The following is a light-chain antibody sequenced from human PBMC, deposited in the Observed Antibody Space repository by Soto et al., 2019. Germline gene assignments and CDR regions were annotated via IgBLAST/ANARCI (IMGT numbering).Light chain of an antibody. V-gene: IGKV1-12*01. Sequence: DIQMTQSPSSVSASEGDRVTITCRASQAIGSWLVWYQQKPGKAPKFLISAAYSLRSGVPSRFSVSGSRTEFPLTISSLQPEDFATFCCQQAQDLTPLSFGGGTKVEI. CDR3: QQAQDLTPLS. CDR1: QAIGSW. CDR2: AAY. J-gene: IGKJ4*01.